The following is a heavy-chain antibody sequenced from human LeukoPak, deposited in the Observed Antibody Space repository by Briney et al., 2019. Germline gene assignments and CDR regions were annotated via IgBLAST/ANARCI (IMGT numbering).Heavy chain of an antibody. D-gene: IGHD3-3*01. J-gene: IGHJ3*02. Sequence: SETLSLTCTVSGGSISSSSYYWGWIRQPPGKGLEWIGSIYYSGSTYYNPSLKSRVTISVDTSKNQFSLKLSSVTAADTAVYYCARDHSDFWSGYTINDAFDIWGQGTMVTVSS. CDR2: IYYSGST. CDR3: ARDHSDFWSGYTINDAFDI. V-gene: IGHV4-39*07. CDR1: GGSISSSSYY.